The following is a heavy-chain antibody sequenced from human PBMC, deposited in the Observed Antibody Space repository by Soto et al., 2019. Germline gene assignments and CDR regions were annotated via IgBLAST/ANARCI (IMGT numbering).Heavy chain of an antibody. V-gene: IGHV4-59*01. D-gene: IGHD3-10*01. Sequence: PSETLSLTCTVSGGSISNYYWNWIRQVPGKGLEWIGYVYYIGSTNYNPSLKSRVTISVDTSKNQFSLKLSSVTAADTAVYYCARGSGIDWFDPWGQGTLVTVSS. CDR1: GGSISNYY. CDR3: ARGSGIDWFDP. J-gene: IGHJ5*02. CDR2: VYYIGST.